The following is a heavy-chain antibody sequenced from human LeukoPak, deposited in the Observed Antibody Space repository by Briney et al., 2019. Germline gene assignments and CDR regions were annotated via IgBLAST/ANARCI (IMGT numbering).Heavy chain of an antibody. D-gene: IGHD1-14*01. J-gene: IGHJ4*02. CDR2: INHSGST. Sequence: SETLSLTCAVYGGSFGGYYWSWIRQPPGKGLEWIGEINHSGSTNYNPSLKSRVTISVDTSKNQFSLKLSSVTAADTAVYYCATVPLALTGAIDYWGQGTLVTVSS. CDR3: ATVPLALTGAIDY. CDR1: GGSFGGYY. V-gene: IGHV4-34*01.